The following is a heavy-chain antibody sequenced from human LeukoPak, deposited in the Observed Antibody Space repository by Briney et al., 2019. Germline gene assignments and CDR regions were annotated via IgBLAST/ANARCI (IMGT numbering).Heavy chain of an antibody. D-gene: IGHD6-6*01. Sequence: ASVKVSCKASGYTFTGYYMHWVRQAPGQGLEWMGWINPNSGGTSYAQKFQGRVTMTRDTSISTAYMELSRLRSDDTAVYYCARVRIAARGIDYWGQGTLVTVSS. J-gene: IGHJ4*02. V-gene: IGHV1-2*02. CDR2: INPNSGGT. CDR3: ARVRIAARGIDY. CDR1: GYTFTGYY.